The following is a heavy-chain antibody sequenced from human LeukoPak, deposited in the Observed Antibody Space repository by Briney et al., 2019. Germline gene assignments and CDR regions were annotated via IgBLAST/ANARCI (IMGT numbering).Heavy chain of an antibody. J-gene: IGHJ4*02. Sequence: SETLSLTCTVSGASISSYYWSWIRQPAGKGLEWIGRIYISGSTNYNPSLKSRVTMSVDTSKNQFSLKLSSVTAADTAVYYCARDRGTWNDDGFDYWGQGTLVTVSS. CDR2: IYISGST. V-gene: IGHV4-4*07. CDR1: GASISSYY. CDR3: ARDRGTWNDDGFDY. D-gene: IGHD1-1*01.